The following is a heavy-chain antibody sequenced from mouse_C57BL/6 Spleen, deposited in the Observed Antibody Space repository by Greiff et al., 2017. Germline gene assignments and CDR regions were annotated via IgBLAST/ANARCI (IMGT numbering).Heavy chain of an antibody. CDR2: FHPSDTYT. D-gene: IGHD1-3*01. CDR1: GYTFTSYR. V-gene: IGHV1-69*02. Sequence: QVQLQQSGAELVKPGASVKLSCKASGYTFTSYRMHWVKQRPGQGLEWIGDFHPSDTYTKYNQKFKGKATLTVEKSSNTAYMELSRLTSEDSAVYYCARTSKVVWSFDDWGTGTTVTVSS. J-gene: IGHJ1*03. CDR3: ARTSKVVWSFDD.